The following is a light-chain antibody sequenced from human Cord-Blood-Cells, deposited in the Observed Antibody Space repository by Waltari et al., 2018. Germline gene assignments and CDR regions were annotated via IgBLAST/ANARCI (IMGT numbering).Light chain of an antibody. CDR3: CSYAGSSAVV. CDR2: EGS. V-gene: IGLV2-23*01. Sequence: QSALTQPASVSGSPGQSITISCTGTSSDVGSYNLVSWYQQHPGKAPKLMIYEGSTRPSGVSNRFSGSKSGNTAFLTISGLQADDEADYYCCSYAGSSAVVFGGGTKLTVL. J-gene: IGLJ2*01. CDR1: SSDVGSYNL.